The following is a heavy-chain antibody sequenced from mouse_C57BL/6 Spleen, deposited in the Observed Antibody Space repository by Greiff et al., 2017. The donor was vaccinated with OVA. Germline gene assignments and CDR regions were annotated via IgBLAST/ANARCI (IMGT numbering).Heavy chain of an antibody. J-gene: IGHJ4*01. V-gene: IGHV2-2*01. CDR1: GFSLTSYG. Sequence: QVQLKESGPGLVQPSQSLSITCTVSGFSLTSYGVHWVRQSPGKGLEWLGVIWSGGSTDYNAAFISRLSISKDNSKSQVFFKMNSLQADDTAIYYCAGFYYGYDGSYAMDYWGQGTSVTVSS. CDR2: IWSGGST. CDR3: AGFYYGYDGSYAMDY. D-gene: IGHD2-2*01.